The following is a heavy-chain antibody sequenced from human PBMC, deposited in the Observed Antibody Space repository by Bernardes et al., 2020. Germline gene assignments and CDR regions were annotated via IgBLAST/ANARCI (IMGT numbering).Heavy chain of an antibody. CDR1: GFTFRSSS. CDR2: ISSSSSTI. V-gene: IGHV3-48*01. J-gene: IGHJ4*02. CDR3: AKITMVRGVIITDDY. Sequence: VGSLILSCAASGFTFRSSSMNWVRQAPGPGLEWVSYISSSSSTIYYADSVKGRFTISRDNAKNSLYLQMNSLRAEDTAVYYCAKITMVRGVIITDDYWGQGTLVTGSS. D-gene: IGHD3-10*01.